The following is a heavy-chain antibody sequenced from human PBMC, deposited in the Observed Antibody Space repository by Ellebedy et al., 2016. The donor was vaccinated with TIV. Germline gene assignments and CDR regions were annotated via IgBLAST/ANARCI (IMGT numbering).Heavy chain of an antibody. V-gene: IGHV3-74*01. D-gene: IGHD3-10*01. CDR2: INNDATYT. J-gene: IGHJ4*02. CDR1: GLTFSSTW. Sequence: PGGSLRLSCAASGLTFSSTWMHWVRQAPGKGLEWVSRINNDATYTTYADSVRGRFTVSRDNAKNTLFLQMSSLRAEDTAVYYCARDYYSSGTHWGQGTLVTVS. CDR3: ARDYYSSGTH.